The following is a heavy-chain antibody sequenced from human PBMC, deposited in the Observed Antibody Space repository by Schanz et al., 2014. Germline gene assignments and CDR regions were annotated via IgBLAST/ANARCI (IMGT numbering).Heavy chain of an antibody. V-gene: IGHV1-18*01. CDR2: ISPYNGNT. J-gene: IGHJ2*01. D-gene: IGHD6-19*01. CDR1: GYTFTSYG. Sequence: QVQLVQSGAEVKKPGASVKVSCKASGYTFTSYGISWVRQAPGQGLEWMGWISPYNGNTNYAQKFQGWVTMTRDTSISTAYMELSRLKSDDTAVYYCARLSVAGRPHVNYWYFDLWGRGTLVTVSS. CDR3: ARLSVAGRPHVNYWYFDL.